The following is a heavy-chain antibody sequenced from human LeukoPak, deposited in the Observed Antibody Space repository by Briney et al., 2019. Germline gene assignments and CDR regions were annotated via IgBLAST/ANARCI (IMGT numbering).Heavy chain of an antibody. D-gene: IGHD1-26*01. CDR3: ATSSGSYGFGYYFDY. V-gene: IGHV1-24*01. CDR2: FDPEDGET. Sequence: ASVKVSCKVSGYTLTEISMHWVRQAPGKGLEWMGGFDPEDGETIYAQKFQGRVTMTEDTSTDTAYMELSSLRSEDTAVYYCATSSGSYGFGYYFDYWGQGTLVTVSS. J-gene: IGHJ4*02. CDR1: GYTLTEIS.